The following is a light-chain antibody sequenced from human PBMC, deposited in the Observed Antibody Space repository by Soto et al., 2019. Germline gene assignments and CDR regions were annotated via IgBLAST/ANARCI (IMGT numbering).Light chain of an antibody. Sequence: IVLTHAPGTLSFSPGEIAALSFRASQSVSSSYLAWYQQKPGQAPRLLIYGASSRATGIPDRFSGSGSGTDFTLTISRLEPEDFGVYYCQQYGSSSWTFGQGTRLEIK. CDR3: QQYGSSSWT. CDR1: QSVSSSY. CDR2: GAS. J-gene: IGKJ5*01. V-gene: IGKV3-20*01.